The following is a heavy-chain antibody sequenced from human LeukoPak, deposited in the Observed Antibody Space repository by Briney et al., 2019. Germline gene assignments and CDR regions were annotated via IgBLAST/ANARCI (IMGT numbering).Heavy chain of an antibody. CDR1: GGSINTYY. Sequence: SETLSLTCIVSGGSINTYYWSWIRQPPGKGLEWIGYIYYSGSTNYNPSLKSRVTISVDTSKNQFSLKLSSVTAADTAVYYCARVGGSNYYYYGMDVWGQGTTVTVSS. V-gene: IGHV4-59*01. CDR3: ARVGGSNYYYYGMDV. D-gene: IGHD3-10*01. J-gene: IGHJ6*02. CDR2: IYYSGST.